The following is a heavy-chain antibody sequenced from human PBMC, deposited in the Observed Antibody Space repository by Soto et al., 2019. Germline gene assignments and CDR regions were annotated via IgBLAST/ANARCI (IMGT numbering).Heavy chain of an antibody. CDR2: ISYDGINK. CDR1: GCTFNTYG. Sequence: PGGSLRLSCAASGCTFNTYGMHWVRQAPGKGLEWVAAISYDGINKYYVDSVKGRFTISRDNSKNTLYVQMNSLRAEDTALYYCARSPQPTRGIHWYFDLWGRGILVTVS. V-gene: IGHV3-30*03. J-gene: IGHJ2*01. CDR3: ARSPQPTRGIHWYFDL. D-gene: IGHD1-26*01.